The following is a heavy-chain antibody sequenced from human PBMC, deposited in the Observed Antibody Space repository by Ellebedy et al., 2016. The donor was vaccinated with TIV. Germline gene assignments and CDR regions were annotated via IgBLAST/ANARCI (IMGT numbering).Heavy chain of an antibody. D-gene: IGHD2-21*02. CDR3: ARFNCGGDCYSEVGY. CDR2: ISYDGSNK. V-gene: IGHV3-30-3*02. CDR1: GFTFSNYA. Sequence: GESLKISXAASGFTFSNYAMHWVRQAPGKGLEWVAIISYDGSNKYYADSVKGRFTISRDNSKNTLYLQMNSLRAEDTAVYYCARFNCGGDCYSEVGYWGQGTLVTVSS. J-gene: IGHJ4*02.